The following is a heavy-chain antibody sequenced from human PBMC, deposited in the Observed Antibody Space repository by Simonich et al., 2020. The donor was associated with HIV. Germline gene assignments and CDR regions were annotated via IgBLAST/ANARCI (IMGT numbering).Heavy chain of an antibody. CDR3: ARRHPTTVTTPYFDY. D-gene: IGHD4-17*01. Sequence: QVQLQQWGAGLLKPSETLSLTCAVYGGSFSGYYWSWIRQPPGKGREWIGENNHSGSTNYNPPLKSRVTISLDTSKNQFSLKLSSVTAADTAVYYCARRHPTTVTTPYFDYWGQGTLVTVSS. CDR1: GGSFSGYY. CDR2: NNHSGST. V-gene: IGHV4-34*01. J-gene: IGHJ4*02.